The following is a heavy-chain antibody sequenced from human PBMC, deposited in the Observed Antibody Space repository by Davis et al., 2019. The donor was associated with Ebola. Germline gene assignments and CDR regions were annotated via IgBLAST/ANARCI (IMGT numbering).Heavy chain of an antibody. V-gene: IGHV3-48*03. D-gene: IGHD1-26*01. CDR2: IDSASNYT. CDR3: ARVWVESENACDL. CDR1: GFTISSSE. J-gene: IGHJ3*01. Sequence: PGGSLRLSCAASGFTISSSEMNWVRQAPGKGLEWVSYIDSASNYTYYADSVKGRLTISRDNAKNSLYLQMNSLRAEDTAVYYCARVWVESENACDLWGQGTMVTVSS.